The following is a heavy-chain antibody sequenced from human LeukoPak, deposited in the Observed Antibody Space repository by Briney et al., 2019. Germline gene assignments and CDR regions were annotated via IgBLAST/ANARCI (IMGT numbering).Heavy chain of an antibody. D-gene: IGHD1-1*01. CDR2: IYTSGST. CDR3: ARDSELEPVGTWLDP. Sequence: SSETLSLTCTVSGGSISSYYWSWLRQPAGKGLEWIGRIYTSGSTNYNPSLKSRVTMSVDTSKNQFSLKLSSVTAADTAVYYCARDSELEPVGTWLDPGAREPWSPSPQ. J-gene: IGHJ5*02. CDR1: GGSISSYY. V-gene: IGHV4-4*07.